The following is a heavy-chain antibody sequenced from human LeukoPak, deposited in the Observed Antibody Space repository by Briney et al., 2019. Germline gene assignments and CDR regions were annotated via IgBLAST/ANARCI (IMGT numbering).Heavy chain of an antibody. CDR1: GYTFTSYG. V-gene: IGHV1-18*01. D-gene: IGHD5-12*01. CDR3: AGERATIIEGSRTFDY. CDR2: ISAYNGNT. J-gene: IGHJ4*02. Sequence: ASVKVSCKASGYTFTSYGISWVRQAPGQGLEWMGWISAYNGNTNYAQKLQGRVTMTTDTSTSTAYMELRSLRSDDTAVYYCAGERATIIEGSRTFDYWGQGTLVTVSS.